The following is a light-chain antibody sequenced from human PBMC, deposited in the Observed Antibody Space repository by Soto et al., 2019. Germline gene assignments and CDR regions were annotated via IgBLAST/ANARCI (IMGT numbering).Light chain of an antibody. J-gene: IGKJ1*01. CDR1: QDISNY. CDR2: AAS. V-gene: IGKV1-27*01. Sequence: DIQMTQSPSSLSASVGDRVTITCRATQDISNYLAWYQQKPGKVPNLLLYAASTLQSGVPSRFSGSGSGTDFTLTISSLQPEDVATYYCQKYNSAPPWTFGQGTKVEI. CDR3: QKYNSAPPWT.